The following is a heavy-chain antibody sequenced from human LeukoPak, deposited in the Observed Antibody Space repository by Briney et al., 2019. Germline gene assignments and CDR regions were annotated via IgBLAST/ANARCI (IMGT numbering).Heavy chain of an antibody. J-gene: IGHJ6*03. CDR3: ARGDFDWPDYYYYYMDV. Sequence: GASAKVSCKASGYTFTGYYMHWVRQAPGQGLEWMGWINPNSGGTNYAQKFQGRVTMTRDTSTSTAYMELSRLRSDDTAVYYCARGDFDWPDYYYYYMDVWGKGTTVTVSS. CDR2: INPNSGGT. D-gene: IGHD3-9*01. V-gene: IGHV1-2*02. CDR1: GYTFTGYY.